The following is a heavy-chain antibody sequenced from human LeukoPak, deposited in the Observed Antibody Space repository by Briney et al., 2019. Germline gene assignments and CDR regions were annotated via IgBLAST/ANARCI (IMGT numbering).Heavy chain of an antibody. D-gene: IGHD3-10*01. CDR1: RFTFSTTG. CDR3: ARDGSAWSRDY. Sequence: GRSLRLSCAASRFTFSTTGMTWVRQAPGKGLEWVSTISFRSDTYFPDSLKGRFTVSRDNAKNSVFLQMSSLRAEDTAVYYCARDGSAWSRDYWGQGTLVTVSS. CDR2: ISFRSDT. V-gene: IGHV3-21*01. J-gene: IGHJ4*02.